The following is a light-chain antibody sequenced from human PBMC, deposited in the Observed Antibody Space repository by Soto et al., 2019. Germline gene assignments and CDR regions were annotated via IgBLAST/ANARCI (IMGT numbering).Light chain of an antibody. V-gene: IGKV3-15*01. CDR2: GAS. Sequence: EIVMTQSPATLSVSPGERATLSCRASQSVSSNLAWYQQKPGQAPRLLIYGASTRVTGIPARFSGSGSGTEFTLTIGSLQSEDFAVYYCQQYGSSPRTFGQGTKVEIK. CDR1: QSVSSN. CDR3: QQYGSSPRT. J-gene: IGKJ1*01.